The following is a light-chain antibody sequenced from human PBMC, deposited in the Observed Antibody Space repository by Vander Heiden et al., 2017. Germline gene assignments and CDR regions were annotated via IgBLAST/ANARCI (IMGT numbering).Light chain of an antibody. J-gene: IGKJ4*01. CDR3: QQYNSAPLT. Sequence: DVQMPQSPFPLSASVGDRVTITCRASQGIGSYLAWYQQKPGQVPKLLIYAASPLLSGVPSRFSGSGSGTDFTLTISSLQPEDVATYYCQQYNSAPLTFGRGTKVEIK. CDR1: QGIGSY. V-gene: IGKV1-27*01. CDR2: AAS.